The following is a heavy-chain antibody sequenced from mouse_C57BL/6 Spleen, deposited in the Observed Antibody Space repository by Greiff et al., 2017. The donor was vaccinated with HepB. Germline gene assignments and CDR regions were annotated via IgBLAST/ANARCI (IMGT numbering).Heavy chain of an antibody. CDR3: TRGAYYASWFAY. Sequence: QVQLQQSGAELVRPGASVTLSCKASGYTFTDYEMHWVKQTPVHGLEWIGAIDPETGCTAYNQKFKGKAILTADKSSSTAYMELRSLTSEDSAVYYCTRGAYYASWFAYWGQGTLVTVSA. V-gene: IGHV1-15*01. CDR2: IDPETGCT. CDR1: GYTFTDYE. J-gene: IGHJ3*01. D-gene: IGHD2-10*01.